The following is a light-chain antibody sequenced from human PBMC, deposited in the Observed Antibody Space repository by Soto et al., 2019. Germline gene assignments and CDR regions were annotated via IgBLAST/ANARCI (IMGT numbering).Light chain of an antibody. CDR3: QPYGSSPRFT. J-gene: IGKJ3*01. Sequence: EIVLTQSPGTLSLSPGERATLSCRASQSVSSSYLAWYQRKPGQAPRLLIYGASSRATGIPDRFSGSGSGTDFTLTISRLEPEDFAVYYCQPYGSSPRFTFGPGTKVDIK. CDR2: GAS. V-gene: IGKV3-20*01. CDR1: QSVSSSY.